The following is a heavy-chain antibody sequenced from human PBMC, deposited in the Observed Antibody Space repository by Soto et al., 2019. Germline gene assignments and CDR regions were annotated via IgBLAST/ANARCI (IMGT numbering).Heavy chain of an antibody. CDR2: VSYDGSNK. CDR1: GFTFSTYT. Sequence: QVQLLESGGGVVQPGRSLRLSCAASGFTFSTYTMHWVRQAPGKGLEWVAVVSYDGSNKYYGDSVKGRFTISRDNSKNTVYLQMNSLRAEDTAMYYCAREITYRSGWQRDNWFDPWGQGTPVTVSS. J-gene: IGHJ5*02. V-gene: IGHV3-30-3*01. CDR3: AREITYRSGWQRDNWFDP. D-gene: IGHD6-19*01.